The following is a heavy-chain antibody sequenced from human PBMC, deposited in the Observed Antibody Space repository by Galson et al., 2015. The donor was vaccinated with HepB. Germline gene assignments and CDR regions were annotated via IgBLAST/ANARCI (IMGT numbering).Heavy chain of an antibody. CDR1: GGSFSGYY. Sequence: SRTCAVYGGSFSGYYWSWIRQPTGKGLGWIGEINHSGSTNYNPSLKSRVTISVDTSKNQFSLKLSSVTAADTAVYYCARGTATFTIFGVVINLPLLDYWGQGTLVTVSS. V-gene: IGHV4-34*01. CDR2: INHSGST. J-gene: IGHJ4*02. CDR3: ARGTATFTIFGVVINLPLLDY. D-gene: IGHD3-3*01.